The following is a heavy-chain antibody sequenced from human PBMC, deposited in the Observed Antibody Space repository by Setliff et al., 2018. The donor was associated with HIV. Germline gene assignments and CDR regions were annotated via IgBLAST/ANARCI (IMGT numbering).Heavy chain of an antibody. CDR2: IIPIFGTA. Sequence: SVKVSCKASGGTFSSYAISWVRQAPGQGLEWMGGIIPIFGTANYAQKFQGRVAITTDESTSTAYMELSSLRSEDTAVYYCARSRDPYCSSTSCYLNWFDPWGQGTLVTVSS. J-gene: IGHJ5*02. CDR1: GGTFSSYA. V-gene: IGHV1-69*05. D-gene: IGHD2-2*01. CDR3: ARSRDPYCSSTSCYLNWFDP.